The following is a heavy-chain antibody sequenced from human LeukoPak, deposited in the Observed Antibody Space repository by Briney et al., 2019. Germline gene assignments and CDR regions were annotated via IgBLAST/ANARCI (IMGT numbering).Heavy chain of an antibody. J-gene: IGHJ6*04. CDR1: GGSISSGGYY. CDR3: ARESITMVRGVISDGTDV. D-gene: IGHD3-10*01. V-gene: IGHV4-31*03. CDR2: NYYSGST. Sequence: PSQTLSLTCTVSGGSISSGGYYWRWIRQHPGKGREWLGYNYYSGSTYYNPSLKSRVTISVDTSKNQFSLKLSSVTAADTAVYYCARESITMVRGVISDGTDVWGKGTTVTVSS.